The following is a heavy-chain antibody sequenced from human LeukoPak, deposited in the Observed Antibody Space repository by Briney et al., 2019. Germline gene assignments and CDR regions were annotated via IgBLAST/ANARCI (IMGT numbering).Heavy chain of an antibody. CDR2: ISGSGGST. V-gene: IGHV3-23*01. CDR1: GFTFSSYA. CDR3: ARSSSGWYPGDYNWFDP. J-gene: IGHJ5*02. D-gene: IGHD6-19*01. Sequence: GGSLRLSCAASGFTFSSYAMSWVRQAPGKGLEWVSAISGSGGSTYYADSVKGRFTISRDNAKNSLYLQMNSLRAEDTAVYYCARSSSGWYPGDYNWFDPWGQGTLVTVSS.